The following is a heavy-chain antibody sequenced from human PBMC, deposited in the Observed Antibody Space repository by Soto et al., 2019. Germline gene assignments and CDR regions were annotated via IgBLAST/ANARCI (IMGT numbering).Heavy chain of an antibody. Sequence: SETLSLTCTVSDGSVHNGSYYWSWLRQPTGKGLEWIGYIYYTGTTNYTPSLKSHVTISVDTSKNQFSLKVKSVSSADTAVYFCARNSRGYISGYYFDSWGQGTLVTVS. V-gene: IGHV4-61*01. J-gene: IGHJ4*02. CDR1: DGSVHNGSYY. CDR2: IYYTGTT. D-gene: IGHD5-18*01. CDR3: ARNSRGYISGYYFDS.